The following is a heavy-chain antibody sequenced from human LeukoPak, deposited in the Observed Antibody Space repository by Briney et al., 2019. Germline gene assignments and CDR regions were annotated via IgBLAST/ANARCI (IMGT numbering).Heavy chain of an antibody. CDR1: GFTFSSYW. CDR3: ARAGPYYYDSSGYYYSEHFQH. V-gene: IGHV3-74*01. CDR2: INSDGSST. J-gene: IGHJ1*01. Sequence: PGGSLRLSCAASGFTFSSYWMHWVRQAPGKGLVWVSRINSDGSSTSYADSVKGRFTISRDNAKNTLYLQMNSLRAEDTAVYYCARAGPYYYDSSGYYYSEHFQHWGQGTLVTVSS. D-gene: IGHD3-22*01.